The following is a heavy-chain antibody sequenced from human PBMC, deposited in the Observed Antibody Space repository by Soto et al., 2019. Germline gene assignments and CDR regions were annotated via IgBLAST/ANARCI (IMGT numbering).Heavy chain of an antibody. Sequence: GGSLRLSCAASGFTFSSYAMSWVRQAPGKGLEWVSAISGSGGSTYYADSVKGRFTISRGNSKNTLYLQMNSLRAEDTAVYYCAKDPILFLLFGELLFDAVTTGSDYMDVWGKGTTVTVSS. V-gene: IGHV3-23*01. CDR1: GFTFSSYA. CDR3: AKDPILFLLFGELLFDAVTTGSDYMDV. J-gene: IGHJ6*03. D-gene: IGHD3-10*01. CDR2: ISGSGGST.